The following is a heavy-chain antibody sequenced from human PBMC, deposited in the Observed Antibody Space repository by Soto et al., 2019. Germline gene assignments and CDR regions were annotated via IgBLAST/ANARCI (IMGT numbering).Heavy chain of an antibody. CDR3: AHMIEGACFDH. CDR2: VYWDDDK. V-gene: IGHV2-5*02. D-gene: IGHD2-21*01. J-gene: IGHJ4*02. CDR1: GVSLSTSGMS. Sequence: SGPRLVNPTQTLTLTCTFSGVSLSTSGMSVGWIRQPPGKALEWLALVYWDDDKRYSPSLKSRLTITKDTSKNQVVLTMTYMDPVDTATYYCAHMIEGACFDHWGQGTLVTVSS.